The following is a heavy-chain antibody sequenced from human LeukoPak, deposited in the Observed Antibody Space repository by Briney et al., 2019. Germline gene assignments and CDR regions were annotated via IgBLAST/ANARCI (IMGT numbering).Heavy chain of an antibody. Sequence: SETLSLTCTVSGGSMSSSSYYWGWIRQPPGKGLEWIGSIYYSGSTYYNPSLKSRVTISVDTSKNQFSLKLSSVAAADTAVYYCARRRIYYYMDVWGKGTTVTISS. V-gene: IGHV4-39*01. CDR2: IYYSGST. D-gene: IGHD2/OR15-2a*01. CDR3: ARRRIYYYMDV. CDR1: GGSMSSSSYY. J-gene: IGHJ6*03.